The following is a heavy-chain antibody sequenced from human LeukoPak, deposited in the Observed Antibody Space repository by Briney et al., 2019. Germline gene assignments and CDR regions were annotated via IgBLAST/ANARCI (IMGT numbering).Heavy chain of an antibody. CDR1: DDSLSRYY. J-gene: IGHJ4*02. V-gene: IGHV4-4*07. CDR3: ARGGDCPDY. D-gene: IGHD2-21*02. CDR2: LDTSGNT. Sequence: PSETLSLTCTVSDDSLSRYYWSWVRQPAGKGLEWIGRLDTSGNTHYNPSLKSRVTMSVDTSRDQFSLRLTSVTAADTAVYYCARGGDCPDYWAQGTLVTVSS.